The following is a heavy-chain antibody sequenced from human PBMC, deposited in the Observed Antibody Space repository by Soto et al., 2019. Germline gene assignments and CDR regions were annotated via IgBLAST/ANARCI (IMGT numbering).Heavy chain of an antibody. D-gene: IGHD3-3*01. Sequence: QVQLVQSGTEVKKPGASVKVSCKASGYTFSNYGLTWVRQAPGQGLEWMGWISTYNDDTNYAQNLQGRGTMTTDTSTSTAYMELRSLRSDDTAVYYCARSDTYDFWSGERYFQHWGQGTLVTVSS. J-gene: IGHJ1*01. V-gene: IGHV1-18*01. CDR3: ARSDTYDFWSGERYFQH. CDR2: ISTYNDDT. CDR1: GYTFSNYG.